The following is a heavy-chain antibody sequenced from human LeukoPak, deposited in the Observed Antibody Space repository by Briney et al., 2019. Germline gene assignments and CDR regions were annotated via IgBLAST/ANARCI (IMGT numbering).Heavy chain of an antibody. V-gene: IGHV3-21*01. J-gene: IGHJ4*02. CDR2: ISSSSSYI. Sequence: PGGSLRLSCAASGFTFSSYEMNWVRQAPGKGLEWVSSISSSSSYIYYADSVKGRFTISRDNAKNSLYLQMNSLRAEDTAVYYCARAPGIAAAAGWGQGTLVTVSS. D-gene: IGHD6-13*01. CDR3: ARAPGIAAAAG. CDR1: GFTFSSYE.